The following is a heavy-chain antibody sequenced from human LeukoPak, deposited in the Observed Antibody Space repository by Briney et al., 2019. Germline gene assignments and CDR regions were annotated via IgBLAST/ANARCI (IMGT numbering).Heavy chain of an antibody. J-gene: IGHJ3*02. CDR1: GGSISSYY. Sequence: KPSETLSLTCTVSGGSISSYYWIWIRQPPGKGLVGIGYIYYSGSTNYNHTLKSRVTISVDTSKNPFSLKLSSVTAADTAVYYCARANCSGGSCYPRGAFDIWGQGTMVTVSS. D-gene: IGHD2-15*01. CDR3: ARANCSGGSCYPRGAFDI. CDR2: IYYSGST. V-gene: IGHV4-59*01.